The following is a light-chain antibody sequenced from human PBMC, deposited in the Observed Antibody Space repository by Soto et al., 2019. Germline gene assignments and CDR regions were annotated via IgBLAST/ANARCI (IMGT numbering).Light chain of an antibody. V-gene: IGLV1-47*01. CDR1: SSNIGSNY. J-gene: IGLJ2*01. Sequence: QSVLTQPSSASGTPGQRVTISCSGSSSNIGSNYVYWYQQLPGTAPKLLIYRNNQRPSGVPDRFSGSKSGTSASLAISGLRSEDEADYYCASRDDSLSGVVFGGGTQLTVL. CDR2: RNN. CDR3: ASRDDSLSGVV.